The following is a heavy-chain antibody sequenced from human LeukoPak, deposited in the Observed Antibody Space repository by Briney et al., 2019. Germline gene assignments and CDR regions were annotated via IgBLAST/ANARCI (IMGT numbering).Heavy chain of an antibody. CDR2: ISGSGGSS. CDR1: GFTFSSHA. Sequence: GGSLRLSCAASGFTFSSHAMSWVRQAPGKGLEWVSGISGSGGSSYYADSVKGRFTISRDNSKNTLYVQMNSLRAEDTAVYYCAKGRSGIDYWGQGTLVIVSS. J-gene: IGHJ4*02. D-gene: IGHD1-26*01. CDR3: AKGRSGIDY. V-gene: IGHV3-23*01.